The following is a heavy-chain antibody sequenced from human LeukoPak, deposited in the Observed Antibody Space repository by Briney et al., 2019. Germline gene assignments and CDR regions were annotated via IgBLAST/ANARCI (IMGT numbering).Heavy chain of an antibody. Sequence: GASVKASCKASGYTFTRYGINWVRQAPGQGLEWMGWISAYNGNTAYAQKLQGRATVTTDTSTSTAYMELRSLRSDDTAVYYCAREDVVVPTATSFYYYMDVWGKGTTVTVSS. CDR1: GYTFTRYG. J-gene: IGHJ6*03. CDR2: ISAYNGNT. D-gene: IGHD2-15*01. CDR3: AREDVVVPTATSFYYYMDV. V-gene: IGHV1-18*01.